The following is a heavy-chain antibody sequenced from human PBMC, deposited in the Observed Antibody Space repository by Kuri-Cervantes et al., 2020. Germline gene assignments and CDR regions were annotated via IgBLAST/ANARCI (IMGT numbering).Heavy chain of an antibody. CDR2: INHSGST. V-gene: IGHV4-34*01. CDR3: ARVGSQGGYCSSTSCYGNWFDP. CDR1: GGSFSGYY. D-gene: IGHD2-2*03. Sequence: SQTLSLTCAVHGGSFSGYYWSWIRQPPGKGLEWIGEINHSGSTNYNPSLKSRVTISVDTSKNQFSLKLSSVTAADTAVYYCARVGSQGGYCSSTSCYGNWFDPWGQGTLVTVSS. J-gene: IGHJ5*02.